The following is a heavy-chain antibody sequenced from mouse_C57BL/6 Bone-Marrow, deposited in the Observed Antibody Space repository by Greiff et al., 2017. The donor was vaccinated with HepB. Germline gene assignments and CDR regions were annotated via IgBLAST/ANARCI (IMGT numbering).Heavy chain of an antibody. CDR2: IYPSDGST. V-gene: IGHV1-85*01. CDR1: GYTFTSYD. J-gene: IGHJ2*01. D-gene: IGHD1-1*01. CDR3: ASLYYYGSTYFDY. Sequence: QQSGPEVVKPGASVKLFCKASGYTFTSYDINWVKQRPGQGLEWIGWIYPSDGSTKYNEKFKGKATWTVDTSSSTAYMELHSLISGDSAVYFCASLYYYGSTYFDYWGKGTTLTVSS.